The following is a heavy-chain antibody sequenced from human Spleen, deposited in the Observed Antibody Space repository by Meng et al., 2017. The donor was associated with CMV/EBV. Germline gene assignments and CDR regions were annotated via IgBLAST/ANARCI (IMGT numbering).Heavy chain of an antibody. CDR1: FALGTKR. Sequence: FALGTKRLFGFAQAPGQGLGGVSYLSSSGNYIHYGDSVKGRFIISRDNTKNSLYLQMDSLRADDTAVYYCARVAATGGRVRDYFDYWGQGTLVTVSS. CDR2: LSSSGNYI. D-gene: IGHD6-13*01. CDR3: ARVAATGGRVRDYFDY. V-gene: IGHV3-21*01. J-gene: IGHJ4*02.